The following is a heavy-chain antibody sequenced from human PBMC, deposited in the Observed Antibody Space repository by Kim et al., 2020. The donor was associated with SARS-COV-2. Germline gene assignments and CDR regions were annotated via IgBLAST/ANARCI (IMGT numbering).Heavy chain of an antibody. CDR2: IIPIFGTA. V-gene: IGHV1-69*13. CDR1: GGTFSNYA. J-gene: IGHJ3*02. D-gene: IGHD3-16*01. CDR3: ARYYDYIWGSYAFDI. Sequence: SVKVSCKASGGTFSNYAISWVRQAPGQGLEWMGGIIPIFGTANYAQKFQGRVTITADESTSTAYMELSSLRSEDTAVYYCARYYDYIWGSYAFDIWGQGTMVTVSS.